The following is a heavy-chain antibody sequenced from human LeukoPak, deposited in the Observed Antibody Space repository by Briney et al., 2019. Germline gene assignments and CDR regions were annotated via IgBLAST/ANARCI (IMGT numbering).Heavy chain of an antibody. CDR3: TTASVTMVRGVINPDAFDV. J-gene: IGHJ3*01. Sequence: GGSLRLSCAASGXTFSNAWMSWVRQAPGKGLEWVDRVMSKSDGGTTAYGAPVKGRFAISRDDSKNTLYLQLKGLETEDTAVYYCTTASVTMVRGVINPDAFDVWGLGTMVIVSS. CDR1: GXTFSNAW. CDR2: VMSKSDGGTT. V-gene: IGHV3-15*01. D-gene: IGHD3-10*01.